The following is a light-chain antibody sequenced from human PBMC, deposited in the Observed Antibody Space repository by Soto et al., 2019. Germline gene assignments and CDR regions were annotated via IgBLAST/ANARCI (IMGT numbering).Light chain of an antibody. CDR1: QSISSW. V-gene: IGKV1-5*01. Sequence: DIQMTQSPSTLSASVGDRVTITCRASQSISSWLAWYQQKPGKAPKLLIYDASSLESGVPSRFSGSGSGPEFTLNISSLQPDDLATYYCQQYNSYPLTFGGGTKVEIK. J-gene: IGKJ4*01. CDR2: DAS. CDR3: QQYNSYPLT.